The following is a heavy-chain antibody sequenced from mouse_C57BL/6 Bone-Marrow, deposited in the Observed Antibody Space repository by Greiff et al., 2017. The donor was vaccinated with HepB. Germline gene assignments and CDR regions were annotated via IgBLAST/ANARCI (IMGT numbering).Heavy chain of an antibody. CDR1: GYTFTSYG. V-gene: IGHV1-81*01. CDR3: AREDYYGSSLFAY. D-gene: IGHD1-1*01. Sequence: QVHVKQSGAELARPGASVKLSCKASGYTFTSYGISWVKQRTGQGLEWIGEIYPRSGNTYYNEKFKGKATLTADKSSSTAYMELRSLTSEDSVVYFCAREDYYGSSLFAYWGQGTLVTVSA. J-gene: IGHJ3*01. CDR2: IYPRSGNT.